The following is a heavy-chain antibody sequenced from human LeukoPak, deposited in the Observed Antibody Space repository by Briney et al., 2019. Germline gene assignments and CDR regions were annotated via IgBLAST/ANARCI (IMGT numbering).Heavy chain of an antibody. D-gene: IGHD3-22*01. CDR1: GLTFSISG. V-gene: IGHV3-30*02. Sequence: GGSLRLSCTVSGLTFSISGMHCVRQAPGKGLEWVTFIRDDGSGEHYADSVKGRFTISRDNAKNSLYLQMNSLRAEDTAVYYCAREGYYDSSGHTPNDAFDIWGQGTMVTVSS. CDR2: IRDDGSGE. CDR3: AREGYYDSSGHTPNDAFDI. J-gene: IGHJ3*02.